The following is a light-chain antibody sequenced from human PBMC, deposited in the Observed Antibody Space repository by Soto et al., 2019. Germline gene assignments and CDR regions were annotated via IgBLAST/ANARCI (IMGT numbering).Light chain of an antibody. V-gene: IGKV3-20*01. J-gene: IGKJ1*01. Sequence: EIVLTQSPGTLSLSPGERATLSCRASQSVSSSYLAWYQQRPGQAPRLLMYGASTRAAAIPDRLSGSGSGTDFSLNISRLEPEDFAVYYCHRYGSIPPWTFGQGTKVEI. CDR1: QSVSSSY. CDR2: GAS. CDR3: HRYGSIPPWT.